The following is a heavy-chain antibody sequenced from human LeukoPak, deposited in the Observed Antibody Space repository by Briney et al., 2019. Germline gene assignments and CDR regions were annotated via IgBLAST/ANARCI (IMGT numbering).Heavy chain of an antibody. Sequence: PGGSLRLSCAASGFTFSDYYMSWIRQAPGKGLEWVSYISSSGSTIYYADSVKGRFTISRDNSKNTLYLQMNSLRAEDTAVYYCAKTGILSIAAAGTDFDYWGQGTLVTVSS. J-gene: IGHJ4*02. CDR1: GFTFSDYY. CDR2: ISSSGSTI. CDR3: AKTGILSIAAAGTDFDY. D-gene: IGHD6-13*01. V-gene: IGHV3-11*04.